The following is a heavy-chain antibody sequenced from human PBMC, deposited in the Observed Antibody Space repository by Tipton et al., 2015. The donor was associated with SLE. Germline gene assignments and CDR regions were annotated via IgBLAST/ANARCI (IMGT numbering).Heavy chain of an antibody. J-gene: IGHJ4*02. CDR2: IYYSGST. CDR1: GGSISSYY. V-gene: IGHV4-59*01. CDR3: ARGANYDDIWGASPVGYFDY. D-gene: IGHD3-16*01. Sequence: TLSLTCTVSGGSISSYYWSWIRQPTGKGLEWIGYIYYSGSTNYNPFLKSRVTISVDTAKNQFSLKLSSVTAADTAVYYCARGANYDDIWGASPVGYFDYWGQGTLVTVSS.